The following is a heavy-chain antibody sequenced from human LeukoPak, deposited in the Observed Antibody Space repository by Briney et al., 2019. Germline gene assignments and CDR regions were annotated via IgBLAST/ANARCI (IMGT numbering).Heavy chain of an antibody. CDR3: ARDGTAAGLYFDL. D-gene: IGHD6-13*01. J-gene: IGHJ4*01. V-gene: IGHV3-7*01. Sequence: GGSLRLSCAVSGFTFTDYWMNWVRQAPGKGLEWVASIRQDGGEKYYVDSVKGRFTISRDNTKNSLYLQMSALRAEGTAIYYCARDGTAAGLYFDLWGQGTLVTASS. CDR2: IRQDGGEK. CDR1: GFTFTDYW.